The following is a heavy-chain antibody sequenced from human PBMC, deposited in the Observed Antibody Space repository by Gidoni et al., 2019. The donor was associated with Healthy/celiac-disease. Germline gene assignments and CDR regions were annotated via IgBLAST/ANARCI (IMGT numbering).Heavy chain of an antibody. D-gene: IGHD1-7*01. J-gene: IGHJ5*02. CDR1: GFTVSSNY. V-gene: IGHV3-66*02. CDR2: IYSGGST. Sequence: EVQLVESGGGLVQPGGSLRLSCAASGFTVSSNYMSWVRQAPGKGLEWVSVIYSGGSTYYADSVKGRFTISRDNSKNTLYLQMNSLRAEDTAVYYCARDLSGITGTTGWFDPWGQGTLVTVSS. CDR3: ARDLSGITGTTGWFDP.